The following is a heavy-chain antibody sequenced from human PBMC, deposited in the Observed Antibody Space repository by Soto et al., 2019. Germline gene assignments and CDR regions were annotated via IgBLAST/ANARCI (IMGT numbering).Heavy chain of an antibody. CDR2: ISYDGSNK. J-gene: IGHJ4*02. V-gene: IGHV3-30*18. CDR3: AKDQKGGWYYFDY. Sequence: GGSLRLSCAASGFTFSSYGMHWVRQAPGKGLEWVAVISYDGSNKYYADSVKGRFTISRDNSKNTLYLQMNSLRAEDTAVYYYAKDQKGGWYYFDYWGQGTLVTVSS. D-gene: IGHD6-19*01. CDR1: GFTFSSYG.